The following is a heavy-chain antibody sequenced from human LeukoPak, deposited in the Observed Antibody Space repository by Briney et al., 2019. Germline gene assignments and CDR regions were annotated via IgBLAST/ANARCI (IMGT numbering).Heavy chain of an antibody. D-gene: IGHD5-18*01. Sequence: ASVKVSCKASGYTFTGYYMHWVRQAPGQGLEWMGWINPNSGGTNYAQKFQGRVTMTRDTSISTAYMELSGLRSDDTAVYYCARDRWIQLTGYYYYYGMDVWGQGTTVTVSS. CDR2: INPNSGGT. V-gene: IGHV1-2*02. CDR3: ARDRWIQLTGYYYYYGMDV. CDR1: GYTFTGYY. J-gene: IGHJ6*02.